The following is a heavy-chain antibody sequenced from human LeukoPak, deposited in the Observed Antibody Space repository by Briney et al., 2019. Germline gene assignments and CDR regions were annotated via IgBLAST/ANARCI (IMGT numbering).Heavy chain of an antibody. J-gene: IGHJ6*03. CDR2: INHSGST. V-gene: IGHV4-34*01. CDR1: GGSFSGYY. Sequence: KSSETLSLTCAVYGGSFSGYYWSWIRQPPGKGLEWIGEINHSGSTNYNPSLKSRVTISVATSKNPFSLKLSSVTAADTAVYYCARHRARSWYGGTRSWYYYYMDVWGKGTTVTISS. CDR3: ARHRARSWYGGTRSWYYYYMDV. D-gene: IGHD6-13*01.